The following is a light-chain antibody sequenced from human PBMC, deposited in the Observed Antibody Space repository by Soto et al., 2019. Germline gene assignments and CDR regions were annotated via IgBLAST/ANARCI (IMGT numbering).Light chain of an antibody. V-gene: IGLV3-21*02. CDR3: QVWDSSSDHPV. Sequence: SYELTQPPSVSVAPGQTARIPCGGNNLGGKSVQWYRQKPGQAPVLVVFYDSDRPSGIPERFSGSNSGNTATLTITRVEAGDEGDYYCQVWDSSSDHPVFGGGTKVTVL. CDR1: NLGGKS. J-gene: IGLJ2*01. CDR2: YDS.